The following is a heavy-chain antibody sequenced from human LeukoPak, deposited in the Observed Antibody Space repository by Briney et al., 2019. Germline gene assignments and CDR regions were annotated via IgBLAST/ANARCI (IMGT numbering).Heavy chain of an antibody. Sequence: GGSLRLSCAASGFTFSSYGMHWVRQAPGKGLEWVAVISYDGSNKYYADSVKGRFTISRDNSRNTLYLQMNSLRAEDTAVYYCATHQVGATDYWGQGTLVTVSS. D-gene: IGHD1-26*01. V-gene: IGHV3-30*03. J-gene: IGHJ4*02. CDR1: GFTFSSYG. CDR2: ISYDGSNK. CDR3: ATHQVGATDY.